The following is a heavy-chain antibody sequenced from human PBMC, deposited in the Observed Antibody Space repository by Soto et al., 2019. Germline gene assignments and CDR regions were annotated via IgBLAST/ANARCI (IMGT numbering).Heavy chain of an antibody. J-gene: IGHJ3*02. Sequence: GGSLRLSCAASGFTFSSYWMSWVRQAPGKGLEWVANIKQDGSEKDYVDSVKGRFTISRDNAKNSLYLQMNSLRAEDTAVYYCSRELVLGLKSAFDRWGQGTLVTVSS. CDR2: IKQDGSEK. D-gene: IGHD2-15*01. V-gene: IGHV3-7*01. CDR3: SRELVLGLKSAFDR. CDR1: GFTFSSYW.